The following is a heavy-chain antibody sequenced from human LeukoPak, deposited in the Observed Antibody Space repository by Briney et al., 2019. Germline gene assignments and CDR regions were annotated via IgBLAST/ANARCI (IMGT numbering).Heavy chain of an antibody. CDR2: ISKSSSTI. CDR1: RFTFSNYS. Sequence: GGSLRLFCAASRFTFSNYSMNWVRQAPGKGLEWVSYISKSSSTIYYADSVKGRFTIFRDNAKNSLYLQMNSLRTEDTAVYYCAGDLRYFDRGDFWGQGTLVTVSS. CDR3: AGDLRYFDRGDF. J-gene: IGHJ4*02. D-gene: IGHD3-9*01. V-gene: IGHV3-48*04.